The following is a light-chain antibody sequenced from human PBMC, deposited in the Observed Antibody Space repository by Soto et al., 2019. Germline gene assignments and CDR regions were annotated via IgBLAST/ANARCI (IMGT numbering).Light chain of an antibody. CDR2: SDN. Sequence: QSVLTQPPSASGTPGQSVTISCSGSSSNIGSNIVNWYQQVPGTAPKVLIYSDNQRPSGVPDRFSGSKSGTSASLAISGLQSEDEADYYCSTWDDSLNGWVFGGGTKLTVL. J-gene: IGLJ3*02. CDR3: STWDDSLNGWV. V-gene: IGLV1-44*01. CDR1: SSNIGSNI.